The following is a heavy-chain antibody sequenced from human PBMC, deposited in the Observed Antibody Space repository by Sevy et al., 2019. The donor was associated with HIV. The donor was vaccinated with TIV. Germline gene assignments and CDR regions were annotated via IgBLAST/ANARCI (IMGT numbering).Heavy chain of an antibody. D-gene: IGHD1-26*01. Sequence: GGSLRLSCAASGFSFSAYWMNWVRQAPGKGLEWVANIKPDGSDKYYVDSAEGRFTISRDNAKNSLYLQMNSLGVEDTAMYYCAEETFGRFDSWGQGTLVTVSS. CDR2: IKPDGSDK. V-gene: IGHV3-7*01. CDR1: GFSFSAYW. CDR3: AEETFGRFDS. J-gene: IGHJ4*02.